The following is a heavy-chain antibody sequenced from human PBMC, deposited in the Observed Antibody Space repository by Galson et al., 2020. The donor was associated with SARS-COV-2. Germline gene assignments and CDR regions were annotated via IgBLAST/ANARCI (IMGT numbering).Heavy chain of an antibody. Sequence: SETLSLTCTVSGGSVSSDNYYWSWIRQPPGRGLEWIGYIYYNGNTNYNPSLKSRVTISIDTSKNRFSLRLSSVTAADTAVYYCARDSDNYDSRYYFDYWGQGNMVTVSS. D-gene: IGHD3-22*01. CDR2: IYYNGNT. CDR1: GGSVSSDNYY. J-gene: IGHJ4*02. CDR3: ARDSDNYDSRYYFDY. V-gene: IGHV4-61*01.